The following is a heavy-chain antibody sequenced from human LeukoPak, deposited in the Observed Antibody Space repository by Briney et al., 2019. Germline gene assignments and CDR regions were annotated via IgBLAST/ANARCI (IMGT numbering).Heavy chain of an antibody. CDR3: ARATTLPYYYGSGSYSPLGYFDY. J-gene: IGHJ4*02. CDR1: GGSISSYY. Sequence: SETLSLTCTVSGGSISSYYWSWIRQPPGKGLEWIGYIYYSGSTNYNPSLKSRVTISVDTSKNQFSLKLSSVTAADTAVYYCARATTLPYYYGSGSYSPLGYFDYWGQGTLVTLSS. CDR2: IYYSGST. D-gene: IGHD3-10*01. V-gene: IGHV4-59*01.